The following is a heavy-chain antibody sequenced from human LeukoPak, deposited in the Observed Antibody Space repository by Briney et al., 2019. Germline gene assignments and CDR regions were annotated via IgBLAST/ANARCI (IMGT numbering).Heavy chain of an antibody. CDR3: ARVGPIDGYHGIAFDI. D-gene: IGHD5-24*01. Sequence: ASVKVSCKASGYTFTGYYMHWVRRAPGQGLEWMGWINPNSGGTDYAQKFQGRVTMTWDTSISTAYMELSRLRSYDTAVYYCARVGPIDGYHGIAFDIWGQGTMVTVSS. CDR1: GYTFTGYY. J-gene: IGHJ3*02. V-gene: IGHV1-2*02. CDR2: INPNSGGT.